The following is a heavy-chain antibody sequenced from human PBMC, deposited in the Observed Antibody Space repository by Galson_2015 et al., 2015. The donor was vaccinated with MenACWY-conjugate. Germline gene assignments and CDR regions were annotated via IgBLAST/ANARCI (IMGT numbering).Heavy chain of an antibody. Sequence: SLRLSCAASGFTFSTYAMTWVRQSPGKGLEWVSAISGRNTFYTDSVQGRFTISRDNSKNTAYLQMNSLRAEDTALYYCRSGNGFSHGYWGQGILVTVSS. D-gene: IGHD5-18*01. CDR2: ISGRNT. CDR3: RSGNGFSHGY. CDR1: GFTFSTYA. J-gene: IGHJ4*02. V-gene: IGHV3-23*01.